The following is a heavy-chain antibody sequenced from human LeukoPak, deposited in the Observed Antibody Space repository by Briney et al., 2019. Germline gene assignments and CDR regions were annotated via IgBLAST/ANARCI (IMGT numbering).Heavy chain of an antibody. J-gene: IGHJ4*02. V-gene: IGHV4-59*01. D-gene: IGHD3-22*01. CDR1: GGSISSYY. CDR2: IFYSGRT. Sequence: SETLSLTCTVSGGSISSYYWNWIRQPPGKGLEYIGYIFYSGRTNYNPSLKSRVTLSVDTSKNWFSLRLTSVTAADTAVYYCARVYYYDSSGYYYVRRSFYYFDYWGQGTLVTVSS. CDR3: ARVYYYDSSGYYYVRRSFYYFDY.